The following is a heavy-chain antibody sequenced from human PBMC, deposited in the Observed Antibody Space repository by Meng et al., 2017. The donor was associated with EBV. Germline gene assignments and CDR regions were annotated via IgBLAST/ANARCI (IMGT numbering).Heavy chain of an antibody. J-gene: IGHJ4*02. Sequence: GQLVQLGAGVKKPGSSVKVSCKTSGGTFRSDAISWVRQAPGQGLEWMGGLIPMSDAPHYAQKFQGRVTITADESTSTHYMDLSGLRSEDTAVYYCASESGRGFTPDYWGQGTLVTVSS. CDR3: ASESGRGFTPDY. CDR1: GGTFRSDA. CDR2: LIPMSDAP. D-gene: IGHD3-10*01. V-gene: IGHV1-69*01.